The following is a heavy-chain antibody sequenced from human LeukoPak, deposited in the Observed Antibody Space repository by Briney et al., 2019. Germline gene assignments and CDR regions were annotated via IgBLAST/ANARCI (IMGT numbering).Heavy chain of an antibody. J-gene: IGHJ6*03. CDR1: GGSISSGSYY. CDR2: IYTSGST. D-gene: IGHD1-26*01. Sequence: SETLFLTCTVSGGSISSGSYYWSWIRQPAGKGLEWIGRIYTSGSTNYNPSLKSRVTISVDTSKNQFSLKLSSVTAADTAVYYCARDQWGEYYMDVWGKGTTVTVSS. CDR3: ARDQWGEYYMDV. V-gene: IGHV4-61*02.